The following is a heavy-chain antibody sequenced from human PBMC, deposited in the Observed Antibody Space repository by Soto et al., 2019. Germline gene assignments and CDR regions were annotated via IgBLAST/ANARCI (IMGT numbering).Heavy chain of an antibody. D-gene: IGHD2-2*01. J-gene: IGHJ4*02. Sequence: GGSLRLSCTASGFTFGDYAMSWFRQAPGKGLEWVGFIRSKAYGGTTEYAASVKGRFTISRDDSKSIAYLQMNSLKTEDTAVYYCTRGGDIVVVPAATHFDYWGQGTLVTVSS. CDR1: GFTFGDYA. CDR2: IRSKAYGGTT. V-gene: IGHV3-49*03. CDR3: TRGGDIVVVPAATHFDY.